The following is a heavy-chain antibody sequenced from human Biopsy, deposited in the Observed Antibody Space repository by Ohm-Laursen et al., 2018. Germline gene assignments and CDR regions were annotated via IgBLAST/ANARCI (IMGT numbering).Heavy chain of an antibody. CDR1: GYSFTSYY. D-gene: IGHD6-19*01. J-gene: IGHJ4*02. Sequence: SVKVSCKASGYSFTSYYMHWVRQAPGQGLEWMGMINSSGSTTSYPQIFQGRVTMTRDTSKGTVYMELSSLRSADTAVYFCARNTGWYGDLYYFDYWGQGTPVTVSS. CDR3: ARNTGWYGDLYYFDY. V-gene: IGHV1-46*01. CDR2: INSSGSTT.